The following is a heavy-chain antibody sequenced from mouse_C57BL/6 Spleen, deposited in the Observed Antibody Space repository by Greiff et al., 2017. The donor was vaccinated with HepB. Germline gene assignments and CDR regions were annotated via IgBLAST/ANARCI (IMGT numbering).Heavy chain of an antibody. Sequence: EVKLQESGPGLVKPSQSLSLTCSVTGYSITSGYYWNWIRQFPGNKLEWMGYISYDGSNNYNPSLKNRISITRDTSKNQFFLKLNSVTTEDTATYYCASGGHYSKGGYAMDYWGQGTSVTVSS. CDR2: ISYDGSN. CDR1: GYSITSGYY. J-gene: IGHJ4*01. D-gene: IGHD2-5*01. V-gene: IGHV3-6*01. CDR3: ASGGHYSKGGYAMDY.